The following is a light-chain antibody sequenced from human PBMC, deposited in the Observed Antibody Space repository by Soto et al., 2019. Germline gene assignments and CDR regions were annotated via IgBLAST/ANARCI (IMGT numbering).Light chain of an antibody. CDR2: DVS. CDR1: SSDVGGYNY. J-gene: IGLJ1*01. V-gene: IGLV2-14*03. CDR3: SSYTSSSTYV. Sequence: QSALTQPASVSGSPGQSIAISCTGTSSDVGGYNYVSWYQHHPGKAPTVMIYDVSNRPSGVSDRFSGSKSGNTASLTISGRQADDEADYYCSSYTSSSTYVFGTGTQLTVL.